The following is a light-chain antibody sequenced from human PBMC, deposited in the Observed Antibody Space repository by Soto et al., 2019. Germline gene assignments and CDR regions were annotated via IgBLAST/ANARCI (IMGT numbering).Light chain of an antibody. Sequence: EIVLTQSPGTLSLSPGERATLSCRASQSVSSSYLAWYQQKPGQAPRLLINGASSRATGIPDRFSGSRSGTDFTLTISRLEPEDFAVYYCQQYGTSPPSTFGQGTRLEIK. V-gene: IGKV3-20*01. CDR2: GAS. CDR3: QQYGTSPPST. CDR1: QSVSSSY. J-gene: IGKJ5*01.